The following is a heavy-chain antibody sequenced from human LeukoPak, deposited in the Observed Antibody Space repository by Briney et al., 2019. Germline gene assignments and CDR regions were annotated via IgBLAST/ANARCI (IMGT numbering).Heavy chain of an antibody. CDR3: ARDFSLRGATGGHYYYHYVDV. D-gene: IGHD1-26*01. CDR1: GYTFTGYY. J-gene: IGHJ6*03. V-gene: IGHV1-2*02. Sequence: ASVKVSCKASGYTFTGYYMHWVRQAPGQGLEWMGWINPNSGGTNYAQKFQGRVTMTRDTSISTAYMELSRLRSDDTAVYYCARDFSLRGATGGHYYYHYVDVWGKGTTVTVSS. CDR2: INPNSGGT.